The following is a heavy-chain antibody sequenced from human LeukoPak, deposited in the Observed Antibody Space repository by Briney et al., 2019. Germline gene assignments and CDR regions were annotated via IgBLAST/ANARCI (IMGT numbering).Heavy chain of an antibody. V-gene: IGHV3-23*01. CDR2: IIGSGGNT. Sequence: GGSLRLSCAASGFTFNNYAMTWVRQAPGKGLEWVSTIIGSGGNTDYADSVKGRFTISRDNSKDTLFLQMDSLRVEDAAVYYCATFCSGGDCYSFAPWGQGTLVTVSS. CDR1: GFTFNNYA. D-gene: IGHD2-15*01. CDR3: ATFCSGGDCYSFAP. J-gene: IGHJ5*02.